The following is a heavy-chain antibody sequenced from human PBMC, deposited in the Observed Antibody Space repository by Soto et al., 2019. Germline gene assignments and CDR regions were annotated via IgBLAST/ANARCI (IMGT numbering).Heavy chain of an antibody. V-gene: IGHV3-21*01. D-gene: IGHD3-16*01. CDR1: GFTFSIYS. CDR3: ARGDVGDYYGMDV. Sequence: EVQLVESGGGLVKPGGSLRLSCAASGFTFSIYSMNWVRQAPGKGLEWVSSISSRSSYIYYADSVKGRFTISRDNAKNSLYMQMNSLRAEDTAVYYCARGDVGDYYGMDVWGQATTVTVSS. J-gene: IGHJ6*02. CDR2: ISSRSSYI.